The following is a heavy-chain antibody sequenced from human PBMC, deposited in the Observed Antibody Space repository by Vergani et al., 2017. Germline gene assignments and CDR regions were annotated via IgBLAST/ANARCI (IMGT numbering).Heavy chain of an antibody. Sequence: EVHLLESGGGLVQSGGSLRLSCAASGFTFSNSAVSWVRQAPGRGLAWVSSISVPGLGTYYADSVKGRFSISRDNSKNTVFLQMHSLRAEDTAIYYCVKEKIDLGSYCFDSWGHGILVTVSS. CDR3: VKEKIDLGSYCFDS. J-gene: IGHJ4*03. CDR2: ISVPGLGT. D-gene: IGHD1-26*01. V-gene: IGHV3-23*01. CDR1: GFTFSNSA.